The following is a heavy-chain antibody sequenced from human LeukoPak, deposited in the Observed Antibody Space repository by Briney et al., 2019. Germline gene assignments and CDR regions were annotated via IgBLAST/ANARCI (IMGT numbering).Heavy chain of an antibody. V-gene: IGHV4-34*01. CDR2: INHSGST. CDR1: GGSFSGYY. D-gene: IGHD3-16*02. J-gene: IGHJ3*02. Sequence: SETLSLTCAVYGGSFSGYYWSWIRQPPGKGLEWIGEINHSGSTNYNPSLKSRVTISVDTSRNQFSLKLSSVTAADTAVYYCASVGRVSFPRYRDAFDIWGQGTMVTVSS. CDR3: ASVGRVSFPRYRDAFDI.